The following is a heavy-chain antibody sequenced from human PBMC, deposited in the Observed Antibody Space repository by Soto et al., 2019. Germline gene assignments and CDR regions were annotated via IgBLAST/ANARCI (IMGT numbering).Heavy chain of an antibody. V-gene: IGHV4-59*01. CDR3: AREYMVRGIGYFDY. D-gene: IGHD3-10*01. CDR1: GGSISSYY. J-gene: IGHJ4*02. Sequence: SETLSLTCTVSGGSISSYYWSWIRQPPGKGLEWIGYIYYSGSTNYNPSLKSRVTISVDTSKNQFSLKLSSVTAADTAVYYCAREYMVRGIGYFDYWGQGTLVTSPQ. CDR2: IYYSGST.